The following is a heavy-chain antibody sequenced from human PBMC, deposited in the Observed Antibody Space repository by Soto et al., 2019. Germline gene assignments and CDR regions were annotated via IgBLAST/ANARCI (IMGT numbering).Heavy chain of an antibody. CDR3: ATLSGYDLLFDY. CDR1: GYTLTELS. J-gene: IGHJ4*02. Sequence: ASVKDSCKVSGYTLTELSMHWVRQAPGKGLEWMGGFDPEDGETIYAQKFQGRVTMTEDTSTDTAYMELSSLRSEDTAVYYCATLSGYDLLFDYWGQGTLVTVSS. D-gene: IGHD5-12*01. V-gene: IGHV1-24*01. CDR2: FDPEDGET.